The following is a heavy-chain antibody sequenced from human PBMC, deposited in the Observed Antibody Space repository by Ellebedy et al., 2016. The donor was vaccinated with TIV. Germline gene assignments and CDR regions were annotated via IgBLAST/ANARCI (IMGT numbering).Heavy chain of an antibody. CDR1: GYTFTNHW. D-gene: IGHD1-26*01. V-gene: IGHV5-51*01. CDR3: ARHSHYLFYFNGMDV. CDR2: IDPGDSDA. Sequence: PGGSLRLSCKGSGYTFTNHWIAWVRQMHGKGLEWMGIIDPGDSDARYNPSFEGQVTISADKSVTTAYLRLSSLKTSDTATYYCARHSHYLFYFNGMDVWGQGTTVTVSS. J-gene: IGHJ6*02.